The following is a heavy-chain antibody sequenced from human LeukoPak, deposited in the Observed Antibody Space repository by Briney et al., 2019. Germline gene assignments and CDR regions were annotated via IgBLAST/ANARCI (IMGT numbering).Heavy chain of an antibody. J-gene: IGHJ4*02. CDR2: INVDGSGA. D-gene: IGHD6-19*01. V-gene: IGHV3-74*01. CDR3: ARATRIYSSGWYYSFDY. CDR1: GFTFSTYW. Sequence: GGSLRLSCAASGFTFSTYWLHWVRQAPGKGLVWVSHINVDGSGATYADSVKGRFTISRDNAKNTLYLHMNSLRAEDTAVYYCARATRIYSSGWYYSFDYWGQGTLVTVSS.